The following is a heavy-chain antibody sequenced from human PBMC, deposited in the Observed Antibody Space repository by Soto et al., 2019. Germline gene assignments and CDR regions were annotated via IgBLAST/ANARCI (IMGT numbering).Heavy chain of an antibody. CDR3: ARDPRTTVTTTLGWFDP. CDR2: ISSSGGTT. J-gene: IGHJ5*02. CDR1: GFTFSAHY. V-gene: IGHV3-11*01. Sequence: QVQLVESGGGLVKPGGSLRLSCAASGFTFSAHYMSWIRQAPGKGLEWVSYISSSGGTTYYADSVKGRFTISRDNAKNSLYLQMNSLRAEDTAVYYCARDPRTTVTTTLGWFDPWGQGTLVTVSS. D-gene: IGHD4-4*01.